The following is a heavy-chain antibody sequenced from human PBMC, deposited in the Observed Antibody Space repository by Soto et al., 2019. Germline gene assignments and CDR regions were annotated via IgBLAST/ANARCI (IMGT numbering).Heavy chain of an antibody. D-gene: IGHD3-16*01. CDR1: DGSISSYY. Sequence: PSETLSLTCTVSDGSISSYYWSWIRQPPGKGLEWIGYIYYSGSTNYNPSLKSRVTISVDTSKNQFSLKLSSVTAADTAVYYCARRYGWAFDIWGQGTMVTVSS. CDR2: IYYSGST. J-gene: IGHJ3*02. CDR3: ARRYGWAFDI. V-gene: IGHV4-59*08.